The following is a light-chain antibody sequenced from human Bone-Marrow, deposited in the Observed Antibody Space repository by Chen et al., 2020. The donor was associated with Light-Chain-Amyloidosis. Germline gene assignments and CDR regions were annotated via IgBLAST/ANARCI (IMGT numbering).Light chain of an antibody. CDR3: HQYFSTPPT. J-gene: IGKJ1*01. V-gene: IGKV4-1*01. Sequence: DIVMTQSPDSLAVSLGERATINCRSSQSILYSSKNKTYLAWYQQKPGQPPKMLIYWASTRESGVPDRFSGGGAETDFTLTISSLQAEDVAVYDCHQYFSTPPTFGQGTKVEVK. CDR2: WAS. CDR1: QSILYSSKNKTY.